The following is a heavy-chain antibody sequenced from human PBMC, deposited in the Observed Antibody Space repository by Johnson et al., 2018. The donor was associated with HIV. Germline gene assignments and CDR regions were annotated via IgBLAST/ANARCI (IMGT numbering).Heavy chain of an antibody. CDR2: IKQDGSEK. V-gene: IGHV3-7*01. Sequence: VQLVESGGGLVQPGGSLRLSCAASGFPFSNYWMNWVRQAPGKGLEWVANIKQDGSEKYYVDSVKGRFTMSRDNAKNSLYLQMNSLGVEDTAVYYCARQRDYYGSSGYWVDTIDIWGQGTMVTVSS. D-gene: IGHD3-22*01. CDR3: ARQRDYYGSSGYWVDTIDI. CDR1: GFPFSNYW. J-gene: IGHJ3*02.